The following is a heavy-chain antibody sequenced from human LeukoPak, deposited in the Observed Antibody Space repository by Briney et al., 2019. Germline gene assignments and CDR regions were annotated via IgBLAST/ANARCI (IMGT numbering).Heavy chain of an antibody. Sequence: GASVKVSCKASGYTFTSYGISWVRQAPGQGLEWMGWISAYNGNTNYAQKLQGRVTMTTDTSTSTAYMELRSLRSDDTAVYYCARGLYCGGDCYTIFDYWGQGTLVTVSS. CDR1: GYTFTSYG. CDR3: ARGLYCGGDCYTIFDY. CDR2: ISAYNGNT. V-gene: IGHV1-18*01. J-gene: IGHJ4*02. D-gene: IGHD2-21*02.